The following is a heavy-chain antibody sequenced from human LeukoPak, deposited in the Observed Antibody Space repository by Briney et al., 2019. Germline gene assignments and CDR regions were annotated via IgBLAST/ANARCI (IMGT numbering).Heavy chain of an antibody. V-gene: IGHV3-30-3*01. Sequence: PGVSLRLSCAASGFTFSSYAMHWVRQAPGKGLEWVAVISYDGSNKYYADSVKGRFTISRDNSKDTLFLQMNSLRGEDTAVYYCARGGINYADSWGRGTLVTVSS. D-gene: IGHD2-2*01. CDR1: GFTFSSYA. J-gene: IGHJ5*01. CDR2: ISYDGSNK. CDR3: ARGGINYADS.